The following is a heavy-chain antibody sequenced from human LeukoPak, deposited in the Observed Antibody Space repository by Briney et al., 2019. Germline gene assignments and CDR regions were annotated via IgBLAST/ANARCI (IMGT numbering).Heavy chain of an antibody. CDR3: ARENILEDTSTVDY. Sequence: VGVLRLSCSATGFTFSRYNMNWVRQAPGKGLEWVSFISLSGSYMYYADSVKGRFTIARDNAKNSLYLQMDSLRADDTAVYYCARENILEDTSTVDYWGQGTLVTVPS. V-gene: IGHV3-21*06. CDR2: ISLSGSYM. D-gene: IGHD5-12*01. J-gene: IGHJ4*02. CDR1: GFTFSRYN.